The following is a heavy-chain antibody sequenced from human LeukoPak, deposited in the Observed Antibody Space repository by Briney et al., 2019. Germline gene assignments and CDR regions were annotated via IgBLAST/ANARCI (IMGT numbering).Heavy chain of an antibody. CDR1: GYTFTSYG. V-gene: IGHV1-18*01. CDR3: AREGYDFWSGYYMGVDY. CDR2: ISAYNGNT. D-gene: IGHD3-3*01. Sequence: ASVTVSCKASGYTFTSYGISWVRQAPGQGLEWMGWISAYNGNTNYAQKLQGRVTMTTDTSTSTAYMELRSLRSDDTAVYYCAREGYDFWSGYYMGVDYWGQGTLVTVSS. J-gene: IGHJ4*02.